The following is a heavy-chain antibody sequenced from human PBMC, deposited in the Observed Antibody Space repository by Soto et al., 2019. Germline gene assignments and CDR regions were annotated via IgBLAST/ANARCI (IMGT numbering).Heavy chain of an antibody. CDR2: INPSVGTP. J-gene: IGHJ6*02. V-gene: IGHV1-46*04. CDR3: ARDLLHPGETRGYCSGGASNFPRGSMDV. CDR1: GYTFSIRY. D-gene: IGHD2-15*01. Sequence: QVRLVQSGAEVKRPGASVTLSCRATGYTFSIRYIHWVRQAPGERLARMGIINPSVGTPGYMQRLQGRGILTRDTSTSTVFRALSGLTAQHTTTYYCARDLLHPGETRGYCSGGASNFPRGSMDVWGQGPTVTVS.